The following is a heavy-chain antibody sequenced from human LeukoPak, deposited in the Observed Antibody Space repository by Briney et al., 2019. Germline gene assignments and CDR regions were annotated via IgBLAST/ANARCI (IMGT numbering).Heavy chain of an antibody. Sequence: GGSLRLSCAASGFTFSSYAMSWVRQAPGKGLEWVSSNSISGGRTLYTDSVKGRFTISRDNSKITLYLQMNSLRAEDTAVYYCAKSYNGYESKPDYWGQGTLVTVSS. CDR1: GFTFSSYA. CDR2: NSISGGRT. V-gene: IGHV3-23*01. D-gene: IGHD5-12*01. CDR3: AKSYNGYESKPDY. J-gene: IGHJ4*02.